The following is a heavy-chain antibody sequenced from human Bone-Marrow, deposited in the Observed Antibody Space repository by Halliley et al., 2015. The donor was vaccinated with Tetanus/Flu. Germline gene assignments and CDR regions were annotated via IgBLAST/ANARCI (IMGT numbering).Heavy chain of an antibody. CDR2: VSESGDST. V-gene: IGHV3-23*01. CDR1: GFTFSKYA. J-gene: IGHJ4*02. D-gene: IGHD2-15*01. Sequence: SLRLSCAASGFTFSKYAMGWVRQAPGKGLEWVSTVSESGDSTSYADSLKGRFIVSRDESKNTLYLQMNSLRAEDTAVYYCARDSFEYCSGGSRYGPGYWGQGTLVTVSS. CDR3: ARDSFEYCSGGSRYGPGY.